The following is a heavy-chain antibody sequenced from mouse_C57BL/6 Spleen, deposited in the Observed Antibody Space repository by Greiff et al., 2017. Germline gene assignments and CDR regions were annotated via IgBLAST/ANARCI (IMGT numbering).Heavy chain of an antibody. J-gene: IGHJ4*01. V-gene: IGHV3-6*01. CDR2: ISYDGSN. CDR3: ARDADDYGHYAMDY. CDR1: GYSITSGYY. D-gene: IGHD2-4*01. Sequence: EVKLVESGPGLVKPSQSLSLTYSVTGYSITSGYYWNWIRQFPGNKLEWMGYISYDGSNNYNPSLKNRISITRDTSKNQFFLKLNSVTTEDTATYYCARDADDYGHYAMDYWGQGTSVTVSS.